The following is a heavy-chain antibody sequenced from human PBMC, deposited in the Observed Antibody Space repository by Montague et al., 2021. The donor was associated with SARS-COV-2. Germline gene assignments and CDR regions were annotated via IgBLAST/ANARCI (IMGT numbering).Heavy chain of an antibody. CDR1: GGSIRSGIYY. CDR2: IYTSGST. Sequence: TLSLTCTVSGGSIRSGIYYWSWIRQPAGKGLEWIGRIYTSGSTNYNPSLNSRVTISVDTSKNQFSLKLSSVTAAATAVYYCGRGTTVSSSGYYTWLFDPWGQGTLVTVSS. V-gene: IGHV4-61*02. CDR3: GRGTTVSSSGYYTWLFDP. J-gene: IGHJ5*02. D-gene: IGHD3-3*01.